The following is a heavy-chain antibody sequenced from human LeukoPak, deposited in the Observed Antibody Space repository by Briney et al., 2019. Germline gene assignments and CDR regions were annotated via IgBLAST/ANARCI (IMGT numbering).Heavy chain of an antibody. D-gene: IGHD2-2*02. CDR3: ARGPEVYCSSTSCYMVDY. V-gene: IGHV4-34*01. J-gene: IGHJ4*02. Sequence: PSETLSLTCAVHGGSFSGYYWSWIRQPPGKGLEWIGEINHSGSTNYNPSLKSRVTISVDTSKNQFSLKLSSVTAADTAVYYCARGPEVYCSSTSCYMVDYWGQGTLVTVSS. CDR1: GGSFSGYY. CDR2: INHSGST.